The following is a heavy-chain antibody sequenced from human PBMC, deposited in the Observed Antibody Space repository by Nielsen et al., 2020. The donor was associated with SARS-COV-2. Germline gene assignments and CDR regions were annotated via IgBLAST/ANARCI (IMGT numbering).Heavy chain of an antibody. CDR1: GFTFDDYG. Sequence: GGSLRLSCAASGFTFDDYGMSWVRQAPGKGLEWVSGINWNGGSTGYADSVKGRFTISRDNSKNTLYLQMNSLRAEDTAVYYCARDLGGYFDYWGQGTLVTVSS. V-gene: IGHV3-20*04. CDR3: ARDLGGYFDY. CDR2: INWNGGST. J-gene: IGHJ4*02.